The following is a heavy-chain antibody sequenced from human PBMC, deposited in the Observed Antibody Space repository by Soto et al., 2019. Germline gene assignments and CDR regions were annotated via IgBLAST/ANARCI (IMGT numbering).Heavy chain of an antibody. CDR2: IKSKTDGGTT. CDR3: TTDGIRPISIFGVVIPDMDV. Sequence: PGGSLRLSCAASGFTFSNAWMSWVRQAPGKGLEWVGRIKSKTDGGTTDYAAPVKGRFTISRDDSKNTLYLQMNSLKTEDTAVYYCTTDGIRPISIFGVVIPDMDVWGKGTTVTVSS. J-gene: IGHJ6*03. V-gene: IGHV3-15*01. CDR1: GFTFSNAW. D-gene: IGHD3-3*01.